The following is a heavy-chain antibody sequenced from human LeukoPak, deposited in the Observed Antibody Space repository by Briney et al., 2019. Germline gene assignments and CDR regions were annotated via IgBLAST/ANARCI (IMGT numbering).Heavy chain of an antibody. D-gene: IGHD3-22*01. CDR2: ISWNSGSL. J-gene: IGHJ6*02. CDR1: GFTFVDHA. V-gene: IGHV3-9*01. CDR3: AKELRVVELHRMDV. Sequence: PGGSLRLSCTTSGFTFVDHAMHWVRQAPGKGLEWVLGISWNSGSLDYADSVKGRFTISRDNSKNTLYLQMNSLRAEDTAVYYCAKELRVVELHRMDVWGQGTTVTVSS.